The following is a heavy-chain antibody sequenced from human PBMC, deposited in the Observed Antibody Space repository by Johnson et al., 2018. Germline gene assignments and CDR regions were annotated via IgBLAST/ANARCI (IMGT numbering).Heavy chain of an antibody. J-gene: IGHJ4*02. CDR2: ISGGNSGI. V-gene: IGHV3-11*04. CDR1: GFTFSDYY. CDR3: ARRMGQPHPFDY. D-gene: IGHD2-8*01. Sequence: QVQLVESGGGLVKPGGSLRLSCAASGFTFSDYYMSWIRQAPGKGLEWISYISGGNSGIYYADSVKGRFTISRENAKNSLYLQMNSLGVEDTAVYYWARRMGQPHPFDYWGQGTLVTVSS.